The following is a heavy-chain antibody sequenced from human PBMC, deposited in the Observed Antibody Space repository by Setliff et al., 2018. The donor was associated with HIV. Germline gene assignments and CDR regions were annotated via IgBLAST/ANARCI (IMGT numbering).Heavy chain of an antibody. J-gene: IGHJ2*01. CDR3: ARRTAVAGHWNFDL. D-gene: IGHD6-19*01. V-gene: IGHV4-59*08. Sequence: PSETLSLTCTVSGGSISSHYCSWIRQPPGRGLEWIGDIYYSGNTYYNSSLKSRVTISVDTSKNQLSLKLSSVTATDTAVYYCARRTAVAGHWNFDLWGRGTLVTVSS. CDR2: IYYSGNT. CDR1: GGSISSHY.